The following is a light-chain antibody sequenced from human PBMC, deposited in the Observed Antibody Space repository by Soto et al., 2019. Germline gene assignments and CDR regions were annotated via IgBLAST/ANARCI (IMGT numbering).Light chain of an antibody. CDR1: PAISSY. CDR2: STS. CDR3: QQVNSFLIT. J-gene: IGKJ5*01. V-gene: IGKV1-9*01. Sequence: SQLTQSPSSLSASVGDRVTITCRASPAISSYLAWYQQKPGRAPKLLIYSTSILQSGVPSRFSGSGSGTDFTLMIDSLQPEDFATYYCQQVNSFLITFGQGTRLEIK.